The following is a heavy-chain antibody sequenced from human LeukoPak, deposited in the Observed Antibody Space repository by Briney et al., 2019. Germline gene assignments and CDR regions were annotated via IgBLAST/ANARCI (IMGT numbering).Heavy chain of an antibody. CDR1: GFTFSSYA. Sequence: GGSLRLSCAASGFTFSSYAMSWVRQAPGKGLEWVSAISGSGGSTYYADSVKGRFTISRDNSKNTLYLRMNSLRAEDTAVYYCANAYQAVTDHWGQGTLVTVSS. CDR3: ANAYQAVTDH. D-gene: IGHD4-17*01. V-gene: IGHV3-23*01. J-gene: IGHJ5*02. CDR2: ISGSGGST.